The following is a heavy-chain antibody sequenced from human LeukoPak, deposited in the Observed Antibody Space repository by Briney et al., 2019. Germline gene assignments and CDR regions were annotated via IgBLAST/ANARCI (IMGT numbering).Heavy chain of an antibody. CDR1: EFTFSSYA. V-gene: IGHV3-30*04. Sequence: GGSLRLSCAASEFTFSSYATHWVRQAPGKGLEWVAVISYDGSNKYYADSVKGRFTISRDNSKNTLYLQMNSLRAEDTAVYYCAREGYDSSGIDYWGQGTLVTVSS. CDR3: AREGYDSSGIDY. J-gene: IGHJ4*02. CDR2: ISYDGSNK. D-gene: IGHD3-22*01.